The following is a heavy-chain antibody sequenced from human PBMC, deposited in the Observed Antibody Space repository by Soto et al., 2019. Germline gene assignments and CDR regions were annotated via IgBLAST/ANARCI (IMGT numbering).Heavy chain of an antibody. D-gene: IGHD3-22*01. J-gene: IGHJ1*01. CDR3: ARDVSIYDSSGYFQH. CDR2: ISYDGSNK. V-gene: IGHV3-30-3*01. Sequence: QVQLVESGGGVVQPGRSLRLSCAASGFTFSSYAMHWVRQAPGKGLEWVAVISYDGSNKYYADSVKGRFTISRDNSKNTRYLQMNSLRAEDTAVYYCARDVSIYDSSGYFQHWGHGTLVTVSS. CDR1: GFTFSSYA.